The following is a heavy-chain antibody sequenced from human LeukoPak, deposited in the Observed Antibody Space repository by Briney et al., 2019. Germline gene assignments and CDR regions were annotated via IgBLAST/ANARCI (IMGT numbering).Heavy chain of an antibody. CDR1: GYTFTSYG. D-gene: IGHD6-19*01. V-gene: IGHV1-18*04. Sequence: GASVKVSCKASGYTFTSYGISWVRQAPGQGLEWMGWISAYNGNTNYAQKLRSRVTMTTDTSTSTAYMELRSLRSDDTAVYYCAVAVAGYFDYWGQGTLVTVSS. J-gene: IGHJ4*02. CDR3: AVAVAGYFDY. CDR2: ISAYNGNT.